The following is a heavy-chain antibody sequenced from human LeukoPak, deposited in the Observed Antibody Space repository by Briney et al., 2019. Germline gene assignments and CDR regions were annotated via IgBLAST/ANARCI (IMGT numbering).Heavy chain of an antibody. CDR1: GFTLSDHY. CDR2: TRNKTKSYST. D-gene: IGHD2-21*02. Sequence: SGGSLRLSCAASGFTLSDHYIDWVRQTPGKGLDWVGRTRNKTKSYSTDYAASVKGRFIISRDDSKSSVDLQMNSPKTEDTAVYYCTRPGVSGAATADYWGQGTLVTVSS. V-gene: IGHV3-72*01. CDR3: TRPGVSGAATADY. J-gene: IGHJ4*02.